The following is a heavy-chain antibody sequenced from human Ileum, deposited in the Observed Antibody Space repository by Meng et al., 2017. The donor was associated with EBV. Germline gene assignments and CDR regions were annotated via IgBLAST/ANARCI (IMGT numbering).Heavy chain of an antibody. V-gene: IGHV1-18*01. Sequence: QAQVVQSVGEVKKPGASVKGSCKASGYTFTNYGITWVRQAPGQGLEWMGWISAYNGNTNYAQTLQGRVTMTTDTSTSTAYMELGSLRSDDTAVYYCARVEVGITSGDYWGQGTLVTVSS. D-gene: IGHD1-26*01. CDR1: GYTFTNYG. CDR2: ISAYNGNT. J-gene: IGHJ4*02. CDR3: ARVEVGITSGDY.